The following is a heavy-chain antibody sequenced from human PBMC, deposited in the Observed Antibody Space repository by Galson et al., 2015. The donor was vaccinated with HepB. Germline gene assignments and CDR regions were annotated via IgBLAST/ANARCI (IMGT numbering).Heavy chain of an antibody. V-gene: IGHV1-8*02. CDR3: AREASGAV. CDR1: GGTFSYYA. D-gene: IGHD3-10*01. J-gene: IGHJ6*02. Sequence: SVKVSCKASGGTFSYYAISWVRQATGQGLEWMGWMNPNSGNTGYAQKFQGRVTMTRNTSISTAYMELSSLRSEDTAVYYCAREASGAVWGQGTTVTVSS. CDR2: MNPNSGNT.